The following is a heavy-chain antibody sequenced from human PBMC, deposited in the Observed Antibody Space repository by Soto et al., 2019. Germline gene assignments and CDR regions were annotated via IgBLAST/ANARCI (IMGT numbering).Heavy chain of an antibody. CDR2: ISAYNGNT. V-gene: IGHV1-18*01. J-gene: IGHJ6*02. CDR3: ASVIGITGTQPNPYYYGMDV. D-gene: IGHD1-7*01. Sequence: GASVKVSCKASGYTFTSYGISWVRQAPGQGLEWMGWISAYNGNTNYAQKLQGRVTMTTDTSTSTAYMELRSLRSDDTAVYYCASVIGITGTQPNPYYYGMDVWGQGTTVTVSS. CDR1: GYTFTSYG.